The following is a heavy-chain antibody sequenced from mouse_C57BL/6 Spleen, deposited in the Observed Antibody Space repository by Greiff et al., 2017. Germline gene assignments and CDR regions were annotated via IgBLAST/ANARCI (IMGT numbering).Heavy chain of an antibody. CDR3: ARDGSSFPFYAMDY. V-gene: IGHV1-18*01. CDR1: GYTFTDYN. D-gene: IGHD1-1*01. J-gene: IGHJ4*01. Sequence: VQLQQSGPELVKPGASVKIPCKASGYTFTDYNMDWVKQSHGKSLEWIGDINPNNGGTIYNQKFKGKATLPVDKSSSTAYMELRSLTSEDTAVYYCARDGSSFPFYAMDYWGQGTSVTVSS. CDR2: INPNNGGT.